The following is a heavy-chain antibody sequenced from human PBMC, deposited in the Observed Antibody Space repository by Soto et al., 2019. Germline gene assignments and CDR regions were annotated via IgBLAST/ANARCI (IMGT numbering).Heavy chain of an antibody. Sequence: GGSLRLSCAASGFTFSSYAMSWVRQAPGKGLEWVSAISAGAVATNYADSVKGRFTISRDNSKNTLYLQMNSLRAEDTAVYYCAKGRESSGSYRPFDYWGQGALVTVSS. CDR1: GFTFSSYA. J-gene: IGHJ4*02. V-gene: IGHV3-23*01. D-gene: IGHD3-22*01. CDR2: ISAGAVAT. CDR3: AKGRESSGSYRPFDY.